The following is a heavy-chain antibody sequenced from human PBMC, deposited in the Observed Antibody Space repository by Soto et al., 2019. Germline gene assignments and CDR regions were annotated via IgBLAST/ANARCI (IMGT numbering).Heavy chain of an antibody. V-gene: IGHV3-23*01. Sequence: EMQLLESGGGLVQPGGSLRLSCAASGFTFSSYAMSWVRQAPGKGLEWVSAISGSGGSTYYADSVKGRFTISRDNSKNTLYLQMNSLRAEDTAVYYCAKWAGIAAAGTRGYYYYYGMDVWGQGTTVTVSS. CDR3: AKWAGIAAAGTRGYYYYYGMDV. J-gene: IGHJ6*02. CDR2: ISGSGGST. D-gene: IGHD6-13*01. CDR1: GFTFSSYA.